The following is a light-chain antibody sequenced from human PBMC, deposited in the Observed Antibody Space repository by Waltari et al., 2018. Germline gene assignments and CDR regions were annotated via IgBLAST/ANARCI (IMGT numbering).Light chain of an antibody. J-gene: IGKJ3*01. CDR2: AAS. CDR3: QQRYSTLLFT. Sequence: DIQMTQSPSSLSASVGARVTITCRASPSISSYLNWYQPKPGKSPQLLIDAASSLQSGVPSRFSGSGSGTDFTLTISSLQPEDFATYYWQQRYSTLLFTFGPGTKVDIK. CDR1: PSISSY. V-gene: IGKV1-39*01.